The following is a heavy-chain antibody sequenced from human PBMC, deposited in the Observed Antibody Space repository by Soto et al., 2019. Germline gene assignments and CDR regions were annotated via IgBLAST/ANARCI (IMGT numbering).Heavy chain of an antibody. CDR2: LYNTGST. Sequence: SETLSHTCTVSGGSISRYYWRWIRQPPGKGLEWIGYLYNTGSTIYNPSLASRVTISVDTSKNQFSLKLNSVTAADTAVYYCSGSSAWHPGAFDFSGQG. J-gene: IGHJ3*01. V-gene: IGHV4-59*01. CDR3: SGSSAWHPGAFDF. CDR1: GGSISRYY. D-gene: IGHD5-12*01.